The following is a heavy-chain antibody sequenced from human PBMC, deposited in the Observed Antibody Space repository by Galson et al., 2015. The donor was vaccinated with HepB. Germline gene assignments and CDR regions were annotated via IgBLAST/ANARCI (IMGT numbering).Heavy chain of an antibody. D-gene: IGHD3-9*01. CDR1: GFTFSSYG. V-gene: IGHV3-33*01. CDR3: ARETYDILTGYPPPGMDV. J-gene: IGHJ6*02. Sequence: SLRLSCATSGFTFSSYGMHWVRQAPGKGLEWVAVIWYDGSNKYYADSVKGRFTISRDNSKNTLYLQMNSLRAEDTAVYYCARETYDILTGYPPPGMDVWGQGTTVTVSS. CDR2: IWYDGSNK.